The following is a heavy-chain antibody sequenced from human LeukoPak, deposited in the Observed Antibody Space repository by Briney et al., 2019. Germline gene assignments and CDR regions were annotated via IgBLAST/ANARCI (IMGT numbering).Heavy chain of an antibody. CDR1: GGSISSYY. D-gene: IGHD5-24*01. CDR2: IYTSGST. V-gene: IGHV4-4*07. CDR3: AREGGQRWLQSNWFDP. Sequence: SETLSLTCTVSGGSISSYYRSWIRQPAGKGLEWIGRIYTSGSTNYNPSLKSRVTMSVDTSKNQFSLKLSSVTAADTAVYYCAREGGQRWLQSNWFDPWGQGTLVTVSS. J-gene: IGHJ5*02.